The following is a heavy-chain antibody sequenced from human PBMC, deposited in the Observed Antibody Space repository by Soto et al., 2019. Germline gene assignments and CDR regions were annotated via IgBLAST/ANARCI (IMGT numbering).Heavy chain of an antibody. D-gene: IGHD3-3*01. CDR2: IYYTGST. CDR3: ARDQYDFRSGSYYYAMEV. CDR1: GGSVSSESHY. J-gene: IGHJ6*02. V-gene: IGHV4-61*01. Sequence: KTSETLSLTCTVSGGSVSSESHYWSWIRQTPGKGLEWIGYIYYTGSTNYNPSLKGRVTMSVDTSRDQVSLRLRSVTRADTAMYYCARDQYDFRSGSYYYAMEVWGQGTKVTVSS.